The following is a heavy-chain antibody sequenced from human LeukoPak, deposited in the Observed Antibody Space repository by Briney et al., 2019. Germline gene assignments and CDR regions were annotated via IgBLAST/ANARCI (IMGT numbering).Heavy chain of an antibody. Sequence: GGFLRLSCAASGFTFSSYEMNWVRQAPGKGLEWVSYISSSGSTKYYADSVKGRFTISRDNAKNSLYLQMNSLRAEVTAVYYCARESGSSYDYWGQGTLVTVSS. CDR3: ARESGSSYDY. V-gene: IGHV3-48*03. D-gene: IGHD1-26*01. CDR2: ISSSGSTK. CDR1: GFTFSSYE. J-gene: IGHJ4*02.